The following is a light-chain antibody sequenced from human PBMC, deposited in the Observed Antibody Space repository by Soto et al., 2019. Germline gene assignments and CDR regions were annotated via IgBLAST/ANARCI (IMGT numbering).Light chain of an antibody. J-gene: IGLJ3*02. Sequence: QAVVTQSPSASASRGASVKLTCTLSGGHSSYAIAWHQQQPEKGPRYLMKVNSDGSHSKGDGIPDRFSGSSSGAERYLFISSLQSEDEADYYCQTWGTGIRVFGGGTKLTVL. CDR3: QTWGTGIRV. CDR2: VNSDGSH. V-gene: IGLV4-69*01. CDR1: GGHSSYA.